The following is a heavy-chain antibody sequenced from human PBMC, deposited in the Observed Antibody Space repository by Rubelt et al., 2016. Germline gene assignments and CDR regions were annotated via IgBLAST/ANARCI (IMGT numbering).Heavy chain of an antibody. J-gene: IGHJ4*02. D-gene: IGHD1-26*01. CDR1: GLTFSSSA. Sequence: GLTFSSSAMHWVRQAPDKGLEWLAVISYDGSNKYYADSVKGRFTISRDHSKNTLYLQMNSLRAEDTAVYYCARGWPIVGTTALDYWGQGTLVTVSS. V-gene: IGHV3-30*04. CDR2: ISYDGSNK. CDR3: ARGWPIVGTTALDY.